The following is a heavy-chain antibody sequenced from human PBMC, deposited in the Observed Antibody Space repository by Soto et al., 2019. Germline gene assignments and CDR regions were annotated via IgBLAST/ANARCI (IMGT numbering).Heavy chain of an antibody. CDR1: GGTFSSYT. CDR2: IIPILGIA. D-gene: IGHD7-27*01. V-gene: IGHV1-69*02. Sequence: QVQLVQSGAEVKKPGSSVKVSCKASGGTFSSYTISWVRQAPGQGLEWMGRIIPILGIANYAQKFQGRVATTADKSTSTAYMELRSLRSRDTAVDYCARSPGVLVGMDVWGQGTTVTVCS. CDR3: ARSPGVLVGMDV. J-gene: IGHJ6*01.